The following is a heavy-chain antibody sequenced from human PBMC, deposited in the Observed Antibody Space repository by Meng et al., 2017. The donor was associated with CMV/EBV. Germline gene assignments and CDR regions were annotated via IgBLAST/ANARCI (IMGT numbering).Heavy chain of an antibody. CDR3: ARDLGAARPDAFDI. Sequence: GGSLRLSCAASGFTFSSYEMNWVRQAPGKGLEWVSYISSSGSTIYYADSVKGRFTISRDNAKNSLYLQMNSLRAEDTAVYYCARDLGAARPDAFDIWGQGTMVTVSS. V-gene: IGHV3-48*03. CDR1: GFTFSSYE. J-gene: IGHJ3*02. D-gene: IGHD6-6*01. CDR2: ISSSGSTI.